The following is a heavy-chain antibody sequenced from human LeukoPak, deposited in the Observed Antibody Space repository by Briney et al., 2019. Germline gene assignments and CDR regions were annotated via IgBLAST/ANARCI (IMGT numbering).Heavy chain of an antibody. V-gene: IGHV3-30-3*01. CDR3: ATIGDRRSGELYRIDY. CDR1: GFTFSNYA. Sequence: GGSLRLPCAASGFTFSNYAMHWVRQAPGKGLEWVAVVSYGGSNKYYADSVKGRFTISRDNSKNTLYLQMNSLRAEDAAVYYCATIGDRRSGELYRIDYWGQGTLVTVSS. D-gene: IGHD1-26*01. J-gene: IGHJ4*02. CDR2: VSYGGSNK.